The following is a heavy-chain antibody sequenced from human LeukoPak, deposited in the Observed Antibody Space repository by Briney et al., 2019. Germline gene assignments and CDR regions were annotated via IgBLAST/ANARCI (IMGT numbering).Heavy chain of an antibody. V-gene: IGHV3-7*01. CDR1: GFTFSTYW. D-gene: IGHD6-13*01. Sequence: GGSLRLSCAASGFTFSTYWMSWVRQAPGKGLEWVANIKQDGSEKYYVDSVECRFTISRDNAKSSRYLQLNSLRAEDTAMYYCARDSAGNDYWGQGTLVTVSS. J-gene: IGHJ4*02. CDR3: ARDSAGNDY. CDR2: IKQDGSEK.